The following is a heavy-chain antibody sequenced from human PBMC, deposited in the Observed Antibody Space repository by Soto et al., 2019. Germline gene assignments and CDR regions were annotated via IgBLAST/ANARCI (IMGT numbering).Heavy chain of an antibody. Sequence: SGGSLRLSCAASGFTFSSYSMNWVRRAPGKGLEWVSYISSSSSTIYYADSVKGRFTISRDNAKNSLYLQMNSLRDEDTAVYYCARVLNEFVPTMVRGVGGMDVWGQGTTVTVSS. CDR1: GFTFSSYS. D-gene: IGHD3-10*01. CDR3: ARVLNEFVPTMVRGVGGMDV. J-gene: IGHJ6*02. CDR2: ISSSSSTI. V-gene: IGHV3-48*02.